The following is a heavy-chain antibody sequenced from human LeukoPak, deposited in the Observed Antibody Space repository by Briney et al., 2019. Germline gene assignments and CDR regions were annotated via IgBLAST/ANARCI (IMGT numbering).Heavy chain of an antibody. V-gene: IGHV3-21*04. D-gene: IGHD3-9*01. CDR2: ISSSSSYI. CDR3: ARAPYSYYDILTGYSYYMDV. CDR1: GFTFSSYS. Sequence: GGSLRLSCAASGFTFSSYSMNWVRQAPGKGLEWVSSISSSSSYIYYADSVKGRFTISRDNAKNSLYLQMNSLRADDTAVYFCARAPYSYYDILTGYSYYMDVWGKGTTVTISS. J-gene: IGHJ6*03.